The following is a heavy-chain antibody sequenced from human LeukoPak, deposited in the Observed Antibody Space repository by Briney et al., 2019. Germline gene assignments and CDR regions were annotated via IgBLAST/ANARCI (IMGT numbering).Heavy chain of an antibody. CDR1: GYTFTGYY. D-gene: IGHD3-10*01. Sequence: ASVNVSCKASGYTFTGYYMHWVRQAPGQGLEWMGWINPNSGGTNYAQKFQGRVTMTRDTSISTAYMELSRLRSDDTAVYYCARDAELLWFGELLYHNNWFDPWGQGTLVTVSS. J-gene: IGHJ5*02. CDR3: ARDAELLWFGELLYHNNWFDP. CDR2: INPNSGGT. V-gene: IGHV1-2*02.